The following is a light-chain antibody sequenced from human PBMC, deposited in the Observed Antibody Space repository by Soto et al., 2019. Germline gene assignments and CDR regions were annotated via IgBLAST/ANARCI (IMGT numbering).Light chain of an antibody. Sequence: IELTHSPPSLSASFGDRFPIPFRASQTISTWMAWYQQKPGKAPKLLVYDASTLQSGVASRFSGSGSGTEFTLIISGLQPDDSATYYCQQYTNTNNPWMFGQGTKVDIK. J-gene: IGKJ1*01. CDR1: QTISTW. CDR2: DAS. V-gene: IGKV1-5*01. CDR3: QQYTNTNNPWM.